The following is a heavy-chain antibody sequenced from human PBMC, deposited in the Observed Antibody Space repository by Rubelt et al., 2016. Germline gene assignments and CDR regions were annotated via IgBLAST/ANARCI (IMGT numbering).Heavy chain of an antibody. CDR1: GYTFTTYA. CDR2: IDTNTGNP. V-gene: IGHV7-4-1*02. Sequence: QVQLVQSGSELKNPGASAKVSCKASGYTFTTYAMNWVRQAPGQGLEWMGWIDTNTGNPTYAQGFTGRFVFSLDTSVSTAYPQISSLKAEDTAVYYCARNSGWYNLNYYYGMDVWGQGTTVTVSS. D-gene: IGHD6-19*01. J-gene: IGHJ6*02. CDR3: ARNSGWYNLNYYYGMDV.